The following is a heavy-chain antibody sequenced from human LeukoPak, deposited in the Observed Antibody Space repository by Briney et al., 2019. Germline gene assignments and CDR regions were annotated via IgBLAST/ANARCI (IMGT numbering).Heavy chain of an antibody. J-gene: IGHJ4*02. Sequence: GGSLRLSCAASGFTVSSNYMSWVRQAPGKGLEWVSVIYSGGSTYYADSVKGRFTISRDNSKNTLYLQMNSLRAEDTAVYYCARDASSSWNGYYFDNWGQGTLVTVSS. CDR2: IYSGGST. D-gene: IGHD6-13*01. CDR1: GFTVSSNY. CDR3: ARDASSSWNGYYFDN. V-gene: IGHV3-66*01.